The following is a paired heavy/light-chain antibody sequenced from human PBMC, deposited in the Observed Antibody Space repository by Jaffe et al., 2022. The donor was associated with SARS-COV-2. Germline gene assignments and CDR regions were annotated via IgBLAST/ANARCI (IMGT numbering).Light chain of an antibody. CDR2: WAS. CDR1: QSVLYNSNNKNY. CDR3: QQYYNSRHA. V-gene: IGKV4-1*01. J-gene: IGKJ2*01. Sequence: DIVMTQSPDSLAVSLGERATINCRSSQSVLYNSNNKNYLAWYQHKPGQPPKLLIYWASTRESGVPDRFSGSGSGTDFTLTISSLQAEDVAVYYCQQYYNSRHAFGQGTKLEI.
Heavy chain of an antibody. J-gene: IGHJ4*02. D-gene: IGHD3-10*01. CDR2: IGSGGSSIFYTDT. CDR1: GFTFSNYA. Sequence: EVQLVESGGDLVQPGGSLRLSCAASGFTFSNYAMSWVRQAPGKGLEWVSLIGSGGSSIFYTDTFYADSVEGRFTISRDNSKNTLFLQMDSLRAEDTALYYCVKDHGGSGRMNWGQGTLVTVSS. CDR3: VKDHGGSGRMN. V-gene: IGHV3-23*04.